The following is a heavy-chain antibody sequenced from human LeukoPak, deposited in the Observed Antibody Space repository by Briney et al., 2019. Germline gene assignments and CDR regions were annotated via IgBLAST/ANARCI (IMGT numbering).Heavy chain of an antibody. CDR1: GFTFSSYG. J-gene: IGHJ6*02. D-gene: IGHD2-2*01. V-gene: IGHV3-33*01. Sequence: PGGSLRLSCAASGFTFSSYGMHWVRQAPGKGLEWVAVIWYDGSNKYYADSVKGRFTISRDNSKNTLYLQMNSLRAEDTAVYYCARAASPHPDLYCSSTSCPLGSYYYGMDVWGQGTTVTVSS. CDR2: IWYDGSNK. CDR3: ARAASPHPDLYCSSTSCPLGSYYYGMDV.